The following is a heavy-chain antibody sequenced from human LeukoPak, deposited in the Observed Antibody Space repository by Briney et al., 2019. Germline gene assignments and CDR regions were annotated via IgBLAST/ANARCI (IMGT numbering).Heavy chain of an antibody. CDR2: IAYTNTI. Sequence: GGSLRLSCTASGFSFSSYSMNWVRQAPGKGLEWVAYIAYTNTIHYADSVRGRFAISRDNAKNSLCLQLNSLRAEDTAVYYCARDPHSLDYWGQGTRVTVSS. CDR1: GFSFSSYS. J-gene: IGHJ4*02. V-gene: IGHV3-48*01. CDR3: ARDPHSLDY.